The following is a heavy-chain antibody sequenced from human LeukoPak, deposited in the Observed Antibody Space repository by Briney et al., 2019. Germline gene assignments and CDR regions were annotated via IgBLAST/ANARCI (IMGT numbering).Heavy chain of an antibody. CDR3: AKDLGDGYNYAQPDPFDY. D-gene: IGHD5-24*01. CDR2: ISGGGGST. CDR1: GFTFTSYS. Sequence: GGSLRLSCAASGFTFTSYSMNWVRQAPGKGLEWVSTISGGGGSTYYADSVKGRFTISRDNSKNTLYLQVNSLRAEDTAVYYCAKDLGDGYNYAQPDPFDYWGQGTLVTVSS. J-gene: IGHJ4*02. V-gene: IGHV3-23*01.